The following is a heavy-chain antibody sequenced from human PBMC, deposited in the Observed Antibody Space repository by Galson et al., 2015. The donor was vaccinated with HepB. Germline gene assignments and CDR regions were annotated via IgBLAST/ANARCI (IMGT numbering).Heavy chain of an antibody. V-gene: IGHV1-2*02. J-gene: IGHJ4*02. CDR3: ARDGARITMVRGGDY. D-gene: IGHD3-10*01. CDR2: INPNSGGT. CDR1: GYTFTGYY. Sequence: QSGAEVTKPGESLRISCKASGYTFTGYYMHWVRQAPGQGFEWMGWINPNSGGTNYAQKFQGRVTMTRDTSISTAYMELSRLRSDDTAVYYCARDGARITMVRGGDYWGQGTLVTVSS.